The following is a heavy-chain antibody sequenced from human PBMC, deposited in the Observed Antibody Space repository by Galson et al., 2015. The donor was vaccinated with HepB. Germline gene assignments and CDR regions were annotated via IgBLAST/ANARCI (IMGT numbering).Heavy chain of an antibody. D-gene: IGHD3-3*01. CDR3: ARHGTLHYDFWSGYPNDAFDI. V-gene: IGHV4-39*01. J-gene: IGHJ3*02. Sequence: SETLSLTCTVSGGSISSSSYYWGWIRQPPGKGLEWIGSIYYSGSTYYNPSLKSRVTISVDTSKNQFSLKLSSVTAADTTVYYCARHGTLHYDFWSGYPNDAFDIWGQGTMVTVSS. CDR1: GGSISSSSYY. CDR2: IYYSGST.